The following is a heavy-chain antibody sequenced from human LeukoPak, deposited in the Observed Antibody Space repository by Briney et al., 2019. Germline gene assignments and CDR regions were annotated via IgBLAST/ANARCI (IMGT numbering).Heavy chain of an antibody. V-gene: IGHV4-39*01. D-gene: IGHD1-26*01. Sequence: PSETLSPTCTVSGDSIISSYYWGWIRQPPGKGLEWIGSIYYSGSTYYNPSLKSRVTISVDTSKNQFSLKLSSVTAADTAVYYCAGRYSGSYHVDYWGQGTLVTVSS. J-gene: IGHJ4*02. CDR1: GDSIISSYY. CDR2: IYYSGST. CDR3: AGRYSGSYHVDY.